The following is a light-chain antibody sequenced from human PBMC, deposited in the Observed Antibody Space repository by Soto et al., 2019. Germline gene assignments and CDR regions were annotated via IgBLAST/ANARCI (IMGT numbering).Light chain of an antibody. Sequence: EVVMTQSPATLSVSPGERATLSCRASQSVNNNLAWYQQKLGQAPRVLIYGASTRATGIPARFSGSGSGTDFTLTISSLEPEDFGVYYCQQRSNWPPEWTFGQGTKVDIK. CDR2: GAS. J-gene: IGKJ1*01. V-gene: IGKV3-11*01. CDR3: QQRSNWPPEWT. CDR1: QSVNNN.